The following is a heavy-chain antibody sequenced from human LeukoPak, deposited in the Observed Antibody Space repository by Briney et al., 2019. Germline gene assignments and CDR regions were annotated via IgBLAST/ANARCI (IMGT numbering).Heavy chain of an antibody. CDR3: AKDPSSSWYSVRGYFDY. Sequence: GRSLRLSCAASGFTFSSYAMSWVRQAPGKGLEWVSAISGSGGSTYYADSVKGRFTISRDNSKNTLYLQMNSLRAEDTAVYYCAKDPSSSWYSVRGYFDYWGQGTLVTVSS. CDR2: ISGSGGST. CDR1: GFTFSSYA. J-gene: IGHJ4*02. V-gene: IGHV3-23*01. D-gene: IGHD6-13*01.